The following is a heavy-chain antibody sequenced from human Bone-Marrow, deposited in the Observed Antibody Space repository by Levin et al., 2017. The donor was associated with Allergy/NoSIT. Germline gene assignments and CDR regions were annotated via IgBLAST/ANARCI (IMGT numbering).Heavy chain of an antibody. D-gene: IGHD3-16*01. CDR3: VREGGMTDPSMEMTPWFDY. Sequence: SQTLSLTCTVSGGSISDSRYYWGWIRQPPGKGLEWLGTIYYSGNTYYNRSLKSRVTISVDTSKSQVSLRLTSVTSADTAMYYFVREGGMTDPSMEMTPWFDYWGQGSLVIVSS. J-gene: IGHJ4*02. CDR2: IYYSGNT. V-gene: IGHV4-39*07. CDR1: GGSISDSRYY.